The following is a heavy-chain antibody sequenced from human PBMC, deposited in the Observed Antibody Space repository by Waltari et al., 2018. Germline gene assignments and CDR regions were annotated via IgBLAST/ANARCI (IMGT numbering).Heavy chain of an antibody. J-gene: IGHJ4*02. D-gene: IGHD3-10*01. CDR1: GFTFSSYS. CDR2: ITSSSSYI. Sequence: EVQLVESGGGLVKPGGSLRLSCAASGFTFSSYSMNWVRQAPGKGLEWVSCITSSSSYIDYTDSVKGRFTISRDNAKNSLYLQMNSLRAEDTAVYYCARDPLHYYGSGSLYYFDYWGQGTLVTVSS. V-gene: IGHV3-21*01. CDR3: ARDPLHYYGSGSLYYFDY.